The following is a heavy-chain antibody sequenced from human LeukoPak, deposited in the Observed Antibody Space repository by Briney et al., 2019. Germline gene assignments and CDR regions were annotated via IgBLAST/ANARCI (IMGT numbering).Heavy chain of an antibody. J-gene: IGHJ5*02. CDR2: IYYSGST. V-gene: IGHV4-59*01. Sequence: PSETLSLTCTVSGGSISSYYWSWIRQPPGKGLEWIGYIYYSGSTNYNPSLKSRVTISVDTSKNQFSLKLSSVTAADTAVYYCARSERYYYGSGSPRFDPWGQGTLVTVSS. D-gene: IGHD3-10*01. CDR3: ARSERYYYGSGSPRFDP. CDR1: GGSISSYY.